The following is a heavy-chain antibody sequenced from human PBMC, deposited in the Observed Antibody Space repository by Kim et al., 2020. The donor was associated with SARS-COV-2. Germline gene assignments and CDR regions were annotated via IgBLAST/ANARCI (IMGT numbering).Heavy chain of an antibody. CDR2: ISVSGGST. CDR1: GFTFSSYA. Sequence: GGSLRLFCAASGFTFSSYAMSWVRQAPGKGLEWVSSISVSGGSTYYADSVKGRFTTSRDNSKNTLFLQMNSLRAEDTALYYCAKGAGVPAVVSYWYFDLWGRGTLVTVSS. D-gene: IGHD2-2*01. V-gene: IGHV3-23*01. CDR3: AKGAGVPAVVSYWYFDL. J-gene: IGHJ2*01.